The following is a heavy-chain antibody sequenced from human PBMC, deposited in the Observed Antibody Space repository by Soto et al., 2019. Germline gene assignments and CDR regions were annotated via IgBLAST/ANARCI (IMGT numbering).Heavy chain of an antibody. CDR2: IYATGTT. CDR3: VRDGTKTLRDWGDH. J-gene: IGHJ5*02. V-gene: IGHV4-4*07. Sequence: PSETLSLTCTVSGASISGFYWSWIRKSAGKGLEWIGRIYATGTTDYNPSLKSRVMMSVDTSKKQFSLKLRSVTAADTAVYYCVRDGTKTLRDWGDHWGKGISVTVSS. CDR1: GASISGFY. D-gene: IGHD1-1*01.